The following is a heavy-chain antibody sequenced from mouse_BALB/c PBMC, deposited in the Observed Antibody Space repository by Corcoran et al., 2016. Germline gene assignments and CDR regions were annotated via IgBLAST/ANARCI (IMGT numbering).Heavy chain of an antibody. CDR1: GYTFTDYV. V-gene: IGHV1-81*01. CDR2: IYPGSGST. J-gene: IGHJ2*01. Sequence: QVQLQQSGPELVKPGASVKMSCKASGYTFTDYVISWVKQRTGQGLEWIGEIYPGSGSTYYNEKFKGKATLTADKSSSIAYMQLSTLTSEASAVYFCALQYYFDYCGQGTTLTVSS. CDR3: ALQYYFDY.